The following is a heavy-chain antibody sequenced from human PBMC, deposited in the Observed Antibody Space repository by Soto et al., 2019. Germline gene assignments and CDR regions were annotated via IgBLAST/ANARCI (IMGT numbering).Heavy chain of an antibody. CDR1: GFTFSSYG. CDR2: ISYDGSNK. D-gene: IGHD3-10*01. J-gene: IGHJ6*02. Sequence: SLRLSCAASGFTFSSYGMHWVRQAPGKGLEWVAVISYDGSNKYYADSVKGRFTISRDNSKNTLYLQMNSLRAEDTAVYYCAKGMVRAPYGMDVWGQGTTVTVSS. CDR3: AKGMVRAPYGMDV. V-gene: IGHV3-30*18.